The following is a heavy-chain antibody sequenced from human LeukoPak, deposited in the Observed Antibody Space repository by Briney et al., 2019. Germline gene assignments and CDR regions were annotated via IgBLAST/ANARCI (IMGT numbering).Heavy chain of an antibody. D-gene: IGHD6-19*01. V-gene: IGHV1-46*01. CDR1: GYPFTKFY. CDR2: MSPNGDST. J-gene: IGHJ4*02. CDR3: ARDPSNTSGWYIYFDY. Sequence: ASVKVSCKASGYPFTKFYMHWVRQAPGHGLEWMGLMSPNGDSTLYSQKFQGRVTMTTDTPTSTAYMELRSLRSDDTAVYYCARDPSNTSGWYIYFDYWGQGALVTVSS.